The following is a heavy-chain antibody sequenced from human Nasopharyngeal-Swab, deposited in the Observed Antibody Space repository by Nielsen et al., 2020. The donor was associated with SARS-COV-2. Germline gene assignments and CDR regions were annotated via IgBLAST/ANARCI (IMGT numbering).Heavy chain of an antibody. J-gene: IGHJ6*03. CDR1: GYTFTSYD. CDR3: PRALRYFDWLSKNYYYYYMDV. Sequence: ALVKVSCKASGYTFTSYDINWVRQATGQGLEWMGWMNPNSGNTGYAQKFQGRVTMTRNTSIRTAYMELSSLRSEDTAVYYCPRALRYFDWLSKNYYYYYMDVWGKGTTVTVSS. V-gene: IGHV1-8*01. CDR2: MNPNSGNT. D-gene: IGHD3-9*01.